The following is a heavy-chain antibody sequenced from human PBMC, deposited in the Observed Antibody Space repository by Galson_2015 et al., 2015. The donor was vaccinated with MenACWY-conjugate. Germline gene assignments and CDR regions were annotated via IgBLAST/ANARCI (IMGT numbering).Heavy chain of an antibody. Sequence: SLRLSCATSGFTFSTYWMTWVRQAPGKGLEWVANIKPDGSEKYYVDSVKGRFTISRDNAEGSLYLQMHSLRADDTAVYYCARKEGRGTGVFHGMDVWGQGTTVTVSS. J-gene: IGHJ6*02. CDR1: GFTFSTYW. CDR2: IKPDGSEK. CDR3: ARKEGRGTGVFHGMDV. V-gene: IGHV3-7*03. D-gene: IGHD3-10*01.